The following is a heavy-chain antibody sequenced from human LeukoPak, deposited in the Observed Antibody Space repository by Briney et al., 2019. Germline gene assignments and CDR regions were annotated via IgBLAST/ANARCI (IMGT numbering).Heavy chain of an antibody. CDR3: AKIVGPGYSSSVDY. CDR2: ISWNSGSI. Sequence: PGGSLRLSCAASGFTFDDYAMHWVRQAPGKGLEWVSGISWNSGSIGYADSVKGRFTISRDNAKNCLYLQMNSLRPEDTALYFCAKIVGPGYSSSVDYWGQGTLVTVSS. J-gene: IGHJ4*02. CDR1: GFTFDDYA. D-gene: IGHD6-19*01. V-gene: IGHV3-9*01.